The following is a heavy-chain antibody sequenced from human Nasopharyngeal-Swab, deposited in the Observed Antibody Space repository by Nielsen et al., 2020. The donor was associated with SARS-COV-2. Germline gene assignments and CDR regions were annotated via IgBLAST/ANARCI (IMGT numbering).Heavy chain of an antibody. J-gene: IGHJ5*02. CDR2: IWYDGSNK. CDR1: GFTFSSYG. D-gene: IGHD3-16*02. Sequence: GSLRLSCAASGFTFSSYGMHWVRQAPGKGLEWVAVIWYDGSNKYYADSVKGRFTISRDNSKNTLYLQMNSLRAEDTAVYYCARESYYDYIWGSYRYTGGTQNWFDPWGQGTLVTISS. CDR3: ARESYYDYIWGSYRYTGGTQNWFDP. V-gene: IGHV3-33*01.